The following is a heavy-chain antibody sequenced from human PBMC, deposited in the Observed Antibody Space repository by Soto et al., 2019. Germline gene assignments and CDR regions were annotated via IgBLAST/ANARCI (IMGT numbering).Heavy chain of an antibody. V-gene: IGHV4-34*01. CDR3: ARVLRYYHVVIDAFDI. Sequence: ASETLSLTCAVYGGSFSGYYWSWIRQPPGKGLEWIGEINHSGSTNYNPSLKSRVTISVDTSKNQFSLKLSSVTAADTAVYYCARVLRYYHVVIDAFDIWGQGTMVTVSS. J-gene: IGHJ3*02. CDR1: GGSFSGYY. D-gene: IGHD3-9*01. CDR2: INHSGST.